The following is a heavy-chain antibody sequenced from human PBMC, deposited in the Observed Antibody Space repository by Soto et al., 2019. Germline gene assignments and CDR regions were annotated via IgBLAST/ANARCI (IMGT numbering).Heavy chain of an antibody. CDR1: GFTLSGYA. D-gene: IGHD5-12*01. CDR2: ISSSGVST. Sequence: GGSLRLSCAASGFTLSGYAMDWVRQAPGKGLEYVSGISSSGVSTYYADSVKGRFTISRDNSKNTLYLQMNSLRAEDTAVYYCAKEEWLRTNDAFDIWGQGTMVTVSS. V-gene: IGHV3-23*01. CDR3: AKEEWLRTNDAFDI. J-gene: IGHJ3*02.